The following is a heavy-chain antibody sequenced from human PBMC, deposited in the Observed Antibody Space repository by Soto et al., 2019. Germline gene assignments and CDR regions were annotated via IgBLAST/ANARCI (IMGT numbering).Heavy chain of an antibody. V-gene: IGHV4-39*01. CDR1: GGSISSTSHY. CDR3: ARCPCNSRSCDYYYYSGMDP. CDR2: IYYSGNT. Sequence: QPQLQESGPGLVKPSETLSLTCSVSGGSISSTSHYWGWIRQFPGKGREWIGSIYYSGNTYYNPSLTRRDGISVDTSKNQFSLSLSSVTAADTAVYYCARCPCNSRSCDYYYYSGMDPWGQGTTVAVPS. D-gene: IGHD2-2*01. J-gene: IGHJ6*02.